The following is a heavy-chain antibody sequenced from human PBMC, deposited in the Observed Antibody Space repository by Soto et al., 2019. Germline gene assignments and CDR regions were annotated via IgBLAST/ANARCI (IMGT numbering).Heavy chain of an antibody. Sequence: GGSLRLSCAASGFTFSSYGMHWVRQAPGKGLEWVAVISYNGSNKYYADSVKGRFTISRDNSKNRLDLQMNSLRAEDTAVYYCAGGYDSRNTYYYYYYGMDVWGQGTTVTVSS. CDR1: GFTFSSYG. CDR3: AGGYDSRNTYYYYYYGMDV. J-gene: IGHJ6*02. CDR2: ISYNGSNK. V-gene: IGHV3-30*03. D-gene: IGHD5-12*01.